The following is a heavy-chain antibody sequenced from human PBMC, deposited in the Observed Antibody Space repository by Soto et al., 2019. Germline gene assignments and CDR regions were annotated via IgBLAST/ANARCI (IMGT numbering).Heavy chain of an antibody. CDR3: ARDGDYGHYFDY. Sequence: QLQLQESGSGLVKPSQTLSLTCAVSGGSISSGGYSWSWIRQPPGKGLEWIGYIYHSGSTYYNPSLMRRVTISVDRYKNQLSLKLSSVTAADTAVYYCARDGDYGHYFDYWGQGTPVTVSS. J-gene: IGHJ4*02. V-gene: IGHV4-30-2*01. CDR1: GGSISSGGYS. D-gene: IGHD4-17*01. CDR2: IYHSGST.